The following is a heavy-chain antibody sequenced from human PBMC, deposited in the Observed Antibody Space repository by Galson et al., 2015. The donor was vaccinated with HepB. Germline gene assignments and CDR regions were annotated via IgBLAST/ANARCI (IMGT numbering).Heavy chain of an antibody. CDR2: ISYDGSNK. Sequence: SLRLSCAASGFTFSSYAMHWVRQAPGKGLEWVAVISYDGSNKYYADSVKGRFTISRDNSKNTLYLQMSSLRAEDTAVYYCARVGSPSGSYYYFDYWGQGTLVTVSS. CDR1: GFTFSSYA. J-gene: IGHJ4*02. CDR3: ARVGSPSGSYYYFDY. V-gene: IGHV3-30-3*01. D-gene: IGHD1-26*01.